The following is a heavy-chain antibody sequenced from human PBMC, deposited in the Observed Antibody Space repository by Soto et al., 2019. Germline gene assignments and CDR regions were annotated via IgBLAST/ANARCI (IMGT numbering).Heavy chain of an antibody. D-gene: IGHD2-2*02. V-gene: IGHV3-21*01. CDR3: VRGGRGYTRDDVFDI. CDR2: IGASSWHM. Sequence: EMELVESGGGLVKPGGSLRLSCVDSGFTFSSYSMNWVRQAPGKGLEWVSSIGASSWHMFYADSLKGRFTISRDNGKKSLYLQLNSLRADDTAVYYCVRGGRGYTRDDVFDIWGQGTMVTVSS. CDR1: GFTFSSYS. J-gene: IGHJ3*02.